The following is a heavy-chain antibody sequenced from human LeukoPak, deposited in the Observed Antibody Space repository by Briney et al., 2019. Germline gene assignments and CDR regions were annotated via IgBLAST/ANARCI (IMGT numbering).Heavy chain of an antibody. Sequence: GASVKVSCKASGYTFTSYNINWVRQATGQGLEWMGWMNPNSHNTGYAQKFQGRLTMTRNTSISTVYMELSSLRSEDTAVYYCARGHGERSSSYGKADYWGQGTLVTVSS. CDR1: GYTFTSYN. D-gene: IGHD5-18*01. J-gene: IGHJ4*02. CDR2: MNPNSHNT. CDR3: ARGHGERSSSYGKADY. V-gene: IGHV1-8*01.